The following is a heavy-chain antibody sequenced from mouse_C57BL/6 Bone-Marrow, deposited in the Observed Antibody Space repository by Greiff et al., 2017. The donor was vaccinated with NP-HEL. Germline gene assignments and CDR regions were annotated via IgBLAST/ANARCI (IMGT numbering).Heavy chain of an antibody. D-gene: IGHD1-1*01. CDR1: GYSITSGYY. CDR3: ARDRGYGSSYAMDY. CDR2: ISYDGSN. J-gene: IGHJ4*01. V-gene: IGHV3-6*01. Sequence: EVKLVESGPGLVKPSQSLSLTCSVTGYSITSGYYWNWIRQFPGNKLEWMGYISYDGSNNYNPSLKNRISITRDTSKNQFFLKLNSVTTEDTATYYCARDRGYGSSYAMDYWGQGTSVTVSS.